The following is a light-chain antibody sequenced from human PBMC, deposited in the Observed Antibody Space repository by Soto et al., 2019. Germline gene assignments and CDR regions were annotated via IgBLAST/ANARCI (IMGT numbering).Light chain of an antibody. Sequence: EIVLTQSPGTLSLSPGERATLSCRASQSVSSSYLAWYQQNRGQAPRLLIYGASSRAPGIPDRFGGSGSGTDFTFTISRLEPEDFAVYYCQQYGSSRWTFGQGTKVDIK. CDR2: GAS. CDR1: QSVSSSY. CDR3: QQYGSSRWT. V-gene: IGKV3-20*01. J-gene: IGKJ1*01.